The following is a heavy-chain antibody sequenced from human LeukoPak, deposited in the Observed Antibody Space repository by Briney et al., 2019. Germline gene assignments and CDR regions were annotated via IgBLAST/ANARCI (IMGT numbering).Heavy chain of an antibody. CDR2: ISTGGTNK. Sequence: PGGSLRLSCAASGFTFSSYEMNWVRQAPGKGLEWVSFISTGGTNKYYADSVRGRFTISRDKAKNSLYLQMNSLRAEDRAVYYCARSRGSVEYWGQGTLVTVSS. D-gene: IGHD3-10*01. CDR3: ARSRGSVEY. V-gene: IGHV3-48*03. CDR1: GFTFSSYE. J-gene: IGHJ4*02.